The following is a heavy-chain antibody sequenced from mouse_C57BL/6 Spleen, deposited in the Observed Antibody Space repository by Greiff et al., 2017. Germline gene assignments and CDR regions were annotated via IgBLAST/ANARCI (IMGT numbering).Heavy chain of an antibody. CDR1: GYTFTDYY. J-gene: IGHJ3*01. CDR2: INPYNGGT. Sequence: EVQLQESGPVLVKPGASVKMSCKASGYTFTDYYMNWVKQSHGKSLEWIGVINPYNGGTSYNQKFKGKATLTVDKSSSTAYMELNSLTSEDSAVYYCARGLYDYDRGVSFAYWGQGTLVTVSA. V-gene: IGHV1-19*01. D-gene: IGHD2-4*01. CDR3: ARGLYDYDRGVSFAY.